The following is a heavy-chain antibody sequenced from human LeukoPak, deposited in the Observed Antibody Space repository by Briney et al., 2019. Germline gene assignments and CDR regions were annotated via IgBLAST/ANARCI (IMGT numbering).Heavy chain of an antibody. V-gene: IGHV4-59*08. CDR3: ARHPTVYYYGSGSYRYLDY. Sequence: PSETLSLTCTVSGGSMSSSYWSWIRQPPGKGLEYIGYISYSGSTNYNPSLTSRVTISVDTSKNQFSLELSSVTAADTAVYYCARHPTVYYYGSGSYRYLDYWGQGTLVTVSS. D-gene: IGHD3-10*01. J-gene: IGHJ4*02. CDR2: ISYSGST. CDR1: GGSMSSSY.